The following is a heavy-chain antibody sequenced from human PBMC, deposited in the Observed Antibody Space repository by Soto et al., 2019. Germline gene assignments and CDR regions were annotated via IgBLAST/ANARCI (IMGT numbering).Heavy chain of an antibody. J-gene: IGHJ4*02. CDR3: AKLSDSSGYYAGSDY. Sequence: LRLSCAASGFTFSSYAMSWVRQAPGKGLEWVSAISGSGGSTYYADSVKGRFTISRDNSKNTLYLQMNSLRAEDTAVYYCAKLSDSSGYYAGSDYWGQGTLVTSPQ. D-gene: IGHD3-22*01. CDR1: GFTFSSYA. V-gene: IGHV3-23*01. CDR2: ISGSGGST.